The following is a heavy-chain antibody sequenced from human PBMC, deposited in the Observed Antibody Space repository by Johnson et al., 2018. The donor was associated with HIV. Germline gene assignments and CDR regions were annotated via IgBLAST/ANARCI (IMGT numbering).Heavy chain of an antibody. J-gene: IGHJ3*02. CDR3: ARGDGVTSAFDI. CDR1: GFTFDDYA. D-gene: IGHD1-1*01. V-gene: IGHV3-9*01. CDR2: INSDGSTT. Sequence: VQVVESGGGLVQPGRSLRLSCAASGFTFDDYAMHWVRQAPGKGLEWVSRINSDGSTTTYADSVKGRFTISRDNAKNTLYLQMSSLRTEDTAVYYCARGDGVTSAFDIWGQGTVVTVSS.